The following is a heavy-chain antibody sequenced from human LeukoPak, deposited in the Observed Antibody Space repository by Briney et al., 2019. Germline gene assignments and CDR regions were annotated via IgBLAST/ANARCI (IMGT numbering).Heavy chain of an antibody. CDR1: GGTFSSYA. D-gene: IGHD3-10*01. V-gene: IGHV1-69*13. CDR3: GAGSGSYFEAFDI. Sequence: SVKVPCKASGGTFSSYAISWVRQAPGQGLEWMGGIIPIFGTANYAQKFQGRVTITADESTSTAYMELSSLRSEDTAVYYCGAGSGSYFEAFDIWGQGTMVTVSS. J-gene: IGHJ3*02. CDR2: IIPIFGTA.